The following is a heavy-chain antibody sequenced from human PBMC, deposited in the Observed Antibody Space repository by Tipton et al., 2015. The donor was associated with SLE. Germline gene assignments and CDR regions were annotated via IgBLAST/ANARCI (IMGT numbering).Heavy chain of an antibody. CDR1: GGSVSSGSYY. V-gene: IGHV4-31*03. Sequence: TLSLTCTVSGGSVSSGSYYWSWIRQPPGKGLEWIGYIYYSGSTYYNPSLKSRVTISVDTSKNQFSLKLSSVTAADTAVYYCAGHYYVSTYYYYYMDVWGKGITVTVSS. D-gene: IGHD3-22*01. J-gene: IGHJ6*03. CDR3: AGHYYVSTYYYYYMDV. CDR2: IYYSGST.